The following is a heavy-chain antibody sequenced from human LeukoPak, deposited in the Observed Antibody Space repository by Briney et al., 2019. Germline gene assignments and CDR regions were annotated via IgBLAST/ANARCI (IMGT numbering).Heavy chain of an antibody. D-gene: IGHD2-2*02. Sequence: SQTLSLTCAVYGVSCSDYYWSWIRQPPGKGLEWIGEIQHSGSTNYNPSLKSRVTISVDTSKNQLSLKLSSVTAADTAVYYCARGYTRVLIDYWGQGTLVTVPS. CDR3: ARGYTRVLIDY. CDR2: IQHSGST. V-gene: IGHV4-34*01. J-gene: IGHJ4*02. CDR1: GVSCSDYY.